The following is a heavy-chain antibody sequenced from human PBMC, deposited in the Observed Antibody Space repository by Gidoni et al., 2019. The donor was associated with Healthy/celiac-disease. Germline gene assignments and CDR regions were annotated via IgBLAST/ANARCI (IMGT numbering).Heavy chain of an antibody. J-gene: IGHJ4*02. D-gene: IGHD6-6*01. Sequence: EVQLVESGGGLVKPGGSLRLSCAASGFTFSNAWMSWVRQAPGKGLEWVGRIKSKTDGGTTDYAAPVKGRFTISRDDSKNTLYLQMNSLKTEDTAVYYCTTDQGVEQLVQSGDYWGQGTLVTVSS. CDR1: GFTFSNAW. CDR3: TTDQGVEQLVQSGDY. V-gene: IGHV3-15*01. CDR2: IKSKTDGGTT.